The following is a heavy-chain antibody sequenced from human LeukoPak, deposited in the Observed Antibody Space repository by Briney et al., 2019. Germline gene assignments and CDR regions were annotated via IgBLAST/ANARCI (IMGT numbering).Heavy chain of an antibody. V-gene: IGHV3-21*01. J-gene: IGHJ6*02. CDR1: GFTFSRYS. CDR3: ARDLEYCTTTSCDAYYYYGMDV. CDR2: VSSSSWYI. D-gene: IGHD2-2*01. Sequence: PGGSLRLSCAASGFTFSRYSMNWVRQGPGKGLEWVSCVSSSSWYIYYADSVKGRFTISRDNAKNSLYLQMNSLRAEDTAVYYCARDLEYCTTTSCDAYYYYGMDVWGQGTTVTVSS.